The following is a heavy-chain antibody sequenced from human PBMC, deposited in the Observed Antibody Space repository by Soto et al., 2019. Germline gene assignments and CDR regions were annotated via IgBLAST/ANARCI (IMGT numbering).Heavy chain of an antibody. CDR1: GYTFTNFC. V-gene: IGHV1-18*04. CDR2: ITPYNGNA. Sequence: QVHLVQSGAVVENPGASVKVSCKASGYTFTNFCINWVRQAPGQGLEWMGWITPYNGNANYPQKHQAKLTITTDTSTNTAYLELRSLSSDDTAVYFCARARMFSGAHHDYWGQGTRVTVSS. D-gene: IGHD1-26*01. J-gene: IGHJ4*02. CDR3: ARARMFSGAHHDY.